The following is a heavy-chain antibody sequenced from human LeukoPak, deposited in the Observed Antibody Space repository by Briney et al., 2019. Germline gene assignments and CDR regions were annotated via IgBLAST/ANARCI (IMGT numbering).Heavy chain of an antibody. J-gene: IGHJ4*02. D-gene: IGHD3-22*01. V-gene: IGHV3-33*08. CDR2: IWYDGSNK. Sequence: QPGGSLRLSCAASGFTFSSYAMSWVRQAPGKGLEWVAVIWYDGSNKYYADSVKGRFTISRDNSKNTLYLQMNSLRAEDTAVYSCARGPYDSSGSYFDYWGQGSLVTVSS. CDR1: GFTFSSYA. CDR3: ARGPYDSSGSYFDY.